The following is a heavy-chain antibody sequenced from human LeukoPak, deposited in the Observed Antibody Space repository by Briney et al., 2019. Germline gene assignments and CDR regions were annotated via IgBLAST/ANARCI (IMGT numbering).Heavy chain of an antibody. CDR3: ALGNCPTTSCYPGVAFDI. Sequence: PSETLSLTCTVSGGSISSYYWSWIRQPAGKGLEWIGRIYTSGSTNYNPSLKSRVTISVDTSKNQFSLKLTSVTAADTAVYYCALGNCPTTSCYPGVAFDIWGQGTMITVSS. D-gene: IGHD2-2*01. V-gene: IGHV4-4*07. CDR1: GGSISSYY. J-gene: IGHJ3*02. CDR2: IYTSGST.